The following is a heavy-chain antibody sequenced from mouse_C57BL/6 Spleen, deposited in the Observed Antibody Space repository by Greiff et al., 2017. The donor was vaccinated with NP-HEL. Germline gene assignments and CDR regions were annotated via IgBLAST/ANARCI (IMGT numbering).Heavy chain of an antibody. CDR2: IYPGSGST. J-gene: IGHJ1*03. CDR3: GRSGFITTGVPGYFDV. CDR1: GYTFTSYW. D-gene: IGHD1-1*01. Sequence: VQLQQSGAELVKPGASVKMSCKASGYTFTSYWITWVKQRPGQGLEWIGDIYPGSGSTNYNEKFKSKATLTVDTSSSTAYMQLSSLTSEDSAVYYWGRSGFITTGVPGYFDVWGTGTTVTVSS. V-gene: IGHV1-55*01.